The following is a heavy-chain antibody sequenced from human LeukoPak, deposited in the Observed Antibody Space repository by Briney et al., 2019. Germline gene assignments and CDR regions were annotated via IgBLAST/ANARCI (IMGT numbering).Heavy chain of an antibody. Sequence: SETLSLTCAVSGVSISSGGYSWSWIRQPPGKGLEWIGYIYHSGSTYYNPSLKSRVTISVDRSKNQFSLKLSSVTAADTAVYYCARANRYCSGGSCSAWAFDIWGQGTMVTVSS. V-gene: IGHV4-30-2*01. D-gene: IGHD2-15*01. J-gene: IGHJ3*02. CDR2: IYHSGST. CDR3: ARANRYCSGGSCSAWAFDI. CDR1: GVSISSGGYS.